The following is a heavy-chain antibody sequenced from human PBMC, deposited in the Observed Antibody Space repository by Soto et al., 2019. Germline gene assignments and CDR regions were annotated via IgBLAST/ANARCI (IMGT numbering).Heavy chain of an antibody. V-gene: IGHV1-69*13. Sequence: SVKVSCKASGGTFSSYAISWVRQAPGQGLEWMGGIIPIFGTANYGQKFQGRVTITADESTSTAYMELSSLRSEDTAVYYCAREVGATTGSWFDPWGQGTLVTVSS. CDR2: IIPIFGTA. J-gene: IGHJ5*02. D-gene: IGHD1-26*01. CDR3: AREVGATTGSWFDP. CDR1: GGTFSSYA.